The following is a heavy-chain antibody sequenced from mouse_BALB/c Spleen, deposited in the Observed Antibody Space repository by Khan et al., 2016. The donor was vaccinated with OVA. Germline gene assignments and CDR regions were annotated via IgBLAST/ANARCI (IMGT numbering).Heavy chain of an antibody. CDR3: ARGNYYGYYFDY. CDR2: IRYNGVT. V-gene: IGHV3-2*02. J-gene: IGHJ2*01. CDR1: GYSITSGYA. Sequence: EVQLQESGPGLMKPSQSLSLTCTVTGYSITSGYAWNWIRQFPGNKLEWMGYIRYNGVTSYTPSLKSRISITRDTSKNQFFLQLNSVTTEDTATYYCARGNYYGYYFDYWGQGTTLTVAS. D-gene: IGHD1-1*01.